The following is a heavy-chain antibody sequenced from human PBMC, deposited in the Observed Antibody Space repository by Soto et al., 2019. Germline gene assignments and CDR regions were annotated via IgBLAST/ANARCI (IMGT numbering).Heavy chain of an antibody. CDR2: ITWDSGNI. CDR3: AKDDSSSVGATSHYGMDV. Sequence: EVQLVESGGGLVQPGRSLRLSCAASGFTFDDYAIHWVRQAPGKGLEWDSGITWDSGNIGYADSVKGRFTISRDNAKNSLYLQMNSLRAEDTALYSCAKDDSSSVGATSHYGMDVWGQGTTVTVSS. D-gene: IGHD1-26*01. V-gene: IGHV3-9*01. J-gene: IGHJ6*02. CDR1: GFTFDDYA.